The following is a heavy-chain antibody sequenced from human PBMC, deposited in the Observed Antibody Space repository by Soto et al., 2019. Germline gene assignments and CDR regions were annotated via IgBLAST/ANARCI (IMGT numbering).Heavy chain of an antibody. Sequence: PGESLKISCKGSGYSFTTYWIAWVRQMPGKGLEWMGIIYPGDSDTRYSPSFQGQVTISADKSISTAYLQWSSLKASDTAMYYCARADDCSSTSCYAVSDWGQGTLVTVSS. J-gene: IGHJ4*02. CDR3: ARADDCSSTSCYAVSD. V-gene: IGHV5-51*01. CDR1: GYSFTTYW. D-gene: IGHD2-2*01. CDR2: IYPGDSDT.